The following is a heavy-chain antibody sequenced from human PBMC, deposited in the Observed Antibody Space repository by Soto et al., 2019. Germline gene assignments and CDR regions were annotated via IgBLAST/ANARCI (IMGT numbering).Heavy chain of an antibody. CDR1: GGTFSSYA. D-gene: IGHD5-18*01. J-gene: IGHJ6*02. V-gene: IGHV1-69*01. CDR3: ARDPSKLADTAMVNGRRPYYYYYGMDV. Sequence: QVQLVQSGAEVKKPGSSVKVSCKASGGTFSSYAISWVRQAPGQGLEWMGGIIPIFGTANYAQKFQGRVTITADEYTSTAYMELSSLRSEDTAVYYCARDPSKLADTAMVNGRRPYYYYYGMDVWGQGTTVTVSS. CDR2: IIPIFGTA.